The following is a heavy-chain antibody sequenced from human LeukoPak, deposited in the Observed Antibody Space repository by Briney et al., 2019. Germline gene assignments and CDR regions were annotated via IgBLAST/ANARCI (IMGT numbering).Heavy chain of an antibody. Sequence: SETLSLTCTVSGGSISSYYWNWIRQLPGMGLEWIGYIYSTGSTNYNPSLRGRVIISLDTSMNQFSLELSSVTAADTALYYCARDVTALAVIGYWGQGTLVTVSS. CDR2: IYSTGST. V-gene: IGHV4-4*08. CDR3: ARDVTALAVIGY. J-gene: IGHJ4*02. CDR1: GGSISSYY. D-gene: IGHD2-21*02.